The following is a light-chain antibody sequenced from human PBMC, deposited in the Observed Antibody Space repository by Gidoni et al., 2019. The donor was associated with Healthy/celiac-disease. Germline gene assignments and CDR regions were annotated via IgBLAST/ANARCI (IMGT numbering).Light chain of an antibody. CDR2: EGS. V-gene: IGLV2-23*01. CDR1: SSDVVSYHL. Sequence: QSALTQPASVSGSPGQSLTISCTGHSSDVVSYHLVSWYQQHPGKAPKLMIYEGSNLPSGVSNRFSGSKSGNTASLTSSGLQAEDEADYYCCSYAGTLFGGGTKLTVL. CDR3: CSYAGTL. J-gene: IGLJ2*01.